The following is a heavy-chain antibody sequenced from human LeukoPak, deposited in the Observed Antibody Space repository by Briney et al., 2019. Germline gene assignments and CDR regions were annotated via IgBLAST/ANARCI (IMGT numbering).Heavy chain of an antibody. CDR3: ARTSGYSYGSNVFFDY. J-gene: IGHJ4*02. V-gene: IGHV4-61*02. D-gene: IGHD5-18*01. CDR1: GYSISSGYY. Sequence: PSETLSLTCTVSGYSISSGYYWSWIRQPAGKGLEWIGRIYTSGSTNYNPSLKSRVTISVDTSKNQFSLKLSSVTAADTAVYYCARTSGYSYGSNVFFDYWGQGTLVTVSS. CDR2: IYTSGST.